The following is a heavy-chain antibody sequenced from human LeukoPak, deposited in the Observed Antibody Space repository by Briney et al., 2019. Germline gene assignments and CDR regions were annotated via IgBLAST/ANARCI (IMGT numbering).Heavy chain of an antibody. CDR3: ARDLVTVTKGFDI. V-gene: IGHV4-59*11. J-gene: IGHJ3*02. CDR1: DDSFSSHY. CDR2: ISYIGTT. D-gene: IGHD4-17*01. Sequence: SETLSLTCAVSDDSFSSHYWTWIRQPPGKGRGWVGYISYIGTTNYNPSIKSRVTISIDTSKNQFSLKLSSVTAADTAVYYCARDLVTVTKGFDIWGQGTMVSVSS.